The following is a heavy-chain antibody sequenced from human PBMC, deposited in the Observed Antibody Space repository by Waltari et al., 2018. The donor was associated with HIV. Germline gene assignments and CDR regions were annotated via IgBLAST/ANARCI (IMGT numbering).Heavy chain of an antibody. Sequence: EWIGWIVVGSGNANYAQKFQERVTITRDMSTSTAYMELSSLRSEDTAVYYCAAPSDPTVTRGIFDYWGQGTLVTVSS. D-gene: IGHD4-4*01. CDR3: AAPSDPTVTRGIFDY. V-gene: IGHV1-58*01. CDR2: IVVGSGNA. J-gene: IGHJ4*02.